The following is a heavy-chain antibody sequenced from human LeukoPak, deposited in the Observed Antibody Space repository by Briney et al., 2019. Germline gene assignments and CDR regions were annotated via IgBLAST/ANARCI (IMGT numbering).Heavy chain of an antibody. J-gene: IGHJ4*02. CDR2: INQDGSEK. CDR3: VRGHTILAY. CDR1: GLTFSSYW. V-gene: IGHV3-7*04. Sequence: GGSLRLSCAASGLTFSSYWMSWVRQAPGKGLEWVSNINQDGSEKNYVDSVKGRFTISRDNAKKSLYLQMNSLRAEDTAMYYCVRGHTILAYWGQGTLVTVSS. D-gene: IGHD3-3*01.